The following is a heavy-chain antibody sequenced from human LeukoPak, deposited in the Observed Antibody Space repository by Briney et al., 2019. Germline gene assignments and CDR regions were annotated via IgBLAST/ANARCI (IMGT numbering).Heavy chain of an antibody. CDR3: ARRYCISTSCLDYNYYGMDV. CDR1: GITFSSYW. D-gene: IGHD2-2*01. Sequence: AGGSLRLSCAGSGITFSSYWINWVRQAPGKGLEWVAVIWYDGSNKYYADSVKGRFTISRDNSKNSLYLQMNSLRAEDTAVYNCARRYCISTSCLDYNYYGMDVWGQGTTVTVSS. J-gene: IGHJ6*02. CDR2: IWYDGSNK. V-gene: IGHV3-33*08.